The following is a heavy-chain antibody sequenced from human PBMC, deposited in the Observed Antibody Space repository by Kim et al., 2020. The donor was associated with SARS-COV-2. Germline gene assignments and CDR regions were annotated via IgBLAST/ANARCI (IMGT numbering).Heavy chain of an antibody. Sequence: GGSLRLSCAASGFTFDDYAMHWVRQAPGKGLEWVSGISWNSGSIGYADSVKGRFTISRDNAKNSLYLQMNSLRAEDTALYYCAKALGQWLVQYFQHWGQGTLVTVSP. J-gene: IGHJ1*01. V-gene: IGHV3-9*01. D-gene: IGHD6-19*01. CDR1: GFTFDDYA. CDR2: ISWNSGSI. CDR3: AKALGQWLVQYFQH.